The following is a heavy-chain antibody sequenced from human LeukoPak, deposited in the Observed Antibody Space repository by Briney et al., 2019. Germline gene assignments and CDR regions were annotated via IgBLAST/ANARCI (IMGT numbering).Heavy chain of an antibody. V-gene: IGHV4-61*02. D-gene: IGHD7-27*01. Sequence: PSQTLSLTCTVSGGSISSGSYYWSWIRQPAGKGLEWIGRIYTSGSTNHNPSLKSRVAISVDTSKNQFSLKLSSVTAADTAVYYCAATNWGSHFDYWGQGTLATVSS. CDR2: IYTSGST. J-gene: IGHJ4*02. CDR3: AATNWGSHFDY. CDR1: GGSISSGSYY.